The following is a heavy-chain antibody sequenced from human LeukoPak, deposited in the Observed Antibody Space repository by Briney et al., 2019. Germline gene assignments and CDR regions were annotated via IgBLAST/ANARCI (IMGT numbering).Heavy chain of an antibody. V-gene: IGHV4-30-4*01. CDR1: GGSISSGDYY. CDR2: IYYSGST. Sequence: PSQTLFLTCTVSGGSISSGDYYWSWIRQPPGKGLEWIGYIYYSGSTYYNPSLKSRVTISVDTSKNQFSLKLSSVTAADTAVYYCARYCSSTSCYEAVDAFDIWGQGTMVTVSS. J-gene: IGHJ3*02. CDR3: ARYCSSTSCYEAVDAFDI. D-gene: IGHD2-2*01.